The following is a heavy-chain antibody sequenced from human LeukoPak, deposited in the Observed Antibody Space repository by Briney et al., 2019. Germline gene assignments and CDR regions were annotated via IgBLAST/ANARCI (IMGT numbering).Heavy chain of an antibody. J-gene: IGHJ4*02. D-gene: IGHD3-22*01. CDR2: IYTSGTT. Sequence: SQTLSLTSTVSGRSISSGGYYWSWIRQPAGKGLEWIARIYTSGTTNYNPSLKSRVTISLDTSKNQLSLKLSSVTAADTALYYCARATYYYDSRGYLLDYWGQGTRVTVSS. CDR1: GRSISSGGYY. CDR3: ARATYYYDSRGYLLDY. V-gene: IGHV4-61*02.